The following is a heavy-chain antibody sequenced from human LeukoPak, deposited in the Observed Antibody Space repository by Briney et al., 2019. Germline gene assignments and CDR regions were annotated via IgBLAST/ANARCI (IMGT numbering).Heavy chain of an antibody. Sequence: ASVKVSCEGSGYTLTELSMHWVRQAPGKGLEWMGGFDPEDGETIYAQKFQGRVTITADKSTSTAYMELSSLRSEDTAVYYCARDADTAMPSGYYYYYGMDVWGQGTTVTVSS. V-gene: IGHV1-24*01. CDR1: GYTLTELS. CDR3: ARDADTAMPSGYYYYYGMDV. D-gene: IGHD5-18*01. CDR2: FDPEDGET. J-gene: IGHJ6*02.